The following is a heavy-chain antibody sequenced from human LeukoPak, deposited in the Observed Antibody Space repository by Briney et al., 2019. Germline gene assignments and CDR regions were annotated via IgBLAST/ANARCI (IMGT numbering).Heavy chain of an antibody. Sequence: SQTLSLTCIVSGGSISSGDYYWSWIRQPPGKGLEWIGYIYYSGSTYYNPSLKSRVTISVDTSKNQFSLKLSSVTAADTAVYYCARDGFWSGGSDGMDVWGQGTTVTVSS. D-gene: IGHD3-3*01. V-gene: IGHV4-30-4*01. CDR1: GGSISSGDYY. CDR2: IYYSGST. J-gene: IGHJ6*02. CDR3: ARDGFWSGGSDGMDV.